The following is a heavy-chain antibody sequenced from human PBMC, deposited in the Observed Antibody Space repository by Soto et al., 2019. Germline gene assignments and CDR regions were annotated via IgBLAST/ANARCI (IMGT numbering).Heavy chain of an antibody. CDR3: ARGLSYSRHPYSY. V-gene: IGHV4-34*01. CDR1: GGSFSGYY. CDR2: INHSGST. J-gene: IGHJ4*02. Sequence: QVQLQQWGAGLLKPSETLSLTCAVYGGSFSGYYWSWIRQPPGKGLEWIGEINHSGSTNYNPSLKSRVTISVDTSKNQFSLKLSSVTAADTAVYYCARGLSYSRHPYSYWGQGTLVTVSS. D-gene: IGHD6-13*01.